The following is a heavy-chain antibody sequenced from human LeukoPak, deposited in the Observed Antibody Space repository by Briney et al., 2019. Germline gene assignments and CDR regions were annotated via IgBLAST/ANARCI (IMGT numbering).Heavy chain of an antibody. CDR1: GFTFSSYA. D-gene: IGHD2-2*01. CDR3: AAHIVVVPAAMIY. V-gene: IGHV3-30-3*01. Sequence: GGSLRLSCAASGFTFSSYAMHWVRQAPGKGLEWVAVISYDGSNKYYADSVKGRFTISRDNSKNTLYLQMNSLRAEDTAVYYCAAHIVVVPAAMIYWGQGTLVTVSS. J-gene: IGHJ4*02. CDR2: ISYDGSNK.